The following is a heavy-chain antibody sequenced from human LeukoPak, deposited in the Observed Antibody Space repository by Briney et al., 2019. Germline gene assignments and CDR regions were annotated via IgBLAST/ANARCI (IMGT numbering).Heavy chain of an antibody. V-gene: IGHV3-23*01. Sequence: PGGSLRLSCAASGFTFGSYSMTWVRQAPGKGLEWVSSISGSGGSTYYADSVKGRFTISRDNSKNTLYLQMNSLRAEDTAVYYCASYYDSSGYAPEVYAFDIWGQGTMVTVSS. CDR2: ISGSGGST. J-gene: IGHJ3*02. D-gene: IGHD3-22*01. CDR3: ASYYDSSGYAPEVYAFDI. CDR1: GFTFGSYS.